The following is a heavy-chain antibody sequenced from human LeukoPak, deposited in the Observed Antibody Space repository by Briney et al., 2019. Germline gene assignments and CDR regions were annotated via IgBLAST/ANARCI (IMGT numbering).Heavy chain of an antibody. Sequence: SETLSLTCAVYGGSFSGYYWSWIRQPPGKGLEWIGEINHSGSTNYNPSLKSRVSISVDTSKNQFSLKLSSVTAADTAVYYCARGPYCSSTSCTETWFDPWGQGTLVTVSS. D-gene: IGHD2-2*01. CDR3: ARGPYCSSTSCTETWFDP. CDR2: INHSGST. J-gene: IGHJ5*02. V-gene: IGHV4-34*01. CDR1: GGSFSGYY.